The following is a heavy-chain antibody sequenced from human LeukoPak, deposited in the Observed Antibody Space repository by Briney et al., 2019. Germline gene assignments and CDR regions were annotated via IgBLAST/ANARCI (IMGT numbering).Heavy chain of an antibody. D-gene: IGHD3-22*01. J-gene: IGHJ4*02. V-gene: IGHV1-2*02. CDR2: INPNSGGT. Sequence: GASVKVSCKASGYTFTGYYMHWVRQAPGQGLEWMGWINPNSGGTNYAQKFQGRVTMTRDTSISTAYMELSRLRSEDTAVYYCATSYYYDSSDYYRIDYWGQGTLVTVSS. CDR3: ATSYYYDSSDYYRIDY. CDR1: GYTFTGYY.